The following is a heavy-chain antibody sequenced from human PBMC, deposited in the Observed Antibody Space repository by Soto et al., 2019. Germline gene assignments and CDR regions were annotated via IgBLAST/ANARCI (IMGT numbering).Heavy chain of an antibody. D-gene: IGHD2-15*01. CDR3: AKKYGVAATFDY. CDR2: ISYDGNKK. J-gene: IGHJ4*02. V-gene: IGHV3-30*18. CDR1: GFTFNSYD. Sequence: QVQLVESGGGVVQPGRSLRLSCAASGFTFNSYDINWVRQAPGKGLEWVALISYDGNKKYYTDSVKGRFTISRDNSKSTLYLQMNSLRADDTAVYYCAKKYGVAATFDYWGQGTLVTVSS.